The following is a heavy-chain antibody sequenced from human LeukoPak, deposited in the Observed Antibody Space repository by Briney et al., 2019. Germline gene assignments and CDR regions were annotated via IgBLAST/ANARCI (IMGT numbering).Heavy chain of an antibody. Sequence: SVKVSCKASGGTFSSYAISWVRQAPGQGLEWMERIIPILGIANYAQKFQGRVTITADKSTSTAYMELSSLRSEDTAVYYCARDAAIAVAGTELDYWGQGTLVTVSS. CDR1: GGTFSSYA. CDR2: IIPILGIA. V-gene: IGHV1-69*04. CDR3: ARDAAIAVAGTELDY. D-gene: IGHD6-19*01. J-gene: IGHJ4*02.